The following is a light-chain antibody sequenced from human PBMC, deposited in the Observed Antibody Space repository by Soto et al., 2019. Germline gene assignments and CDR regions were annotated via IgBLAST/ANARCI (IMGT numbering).Light chain of an antibody. CDR2: GAS. CDR1: QSVSSSY. Sequence: EVVLTQSPSTLSLSAGERATLSCRASQSVSSSYLAWYQQKPGQAPRLLIYGASSRATDIPDRITGSGSGTDFTLTISRPEPEDFAVYYCQHYGSTPWTFGQGTKLDI. CDR3: QHYGSTPWT. J-gene: IGKJ1*01. V-gene: IGKV3-20*01.